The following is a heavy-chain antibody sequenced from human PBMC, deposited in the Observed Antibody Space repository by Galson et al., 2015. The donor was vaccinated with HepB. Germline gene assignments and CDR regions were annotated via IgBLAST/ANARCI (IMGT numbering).Heavy chain of an antibody. CDR1: GGTFSSYA. J-gene: IGHJ3*02. V-gene: IGHV1-69*13. CDR3: ARNVIHCGGDCLGAFDI. D-gene: IGHD2-21*02. Sequence: SVKVSCKASGGTFSSYAISWVRQAPGQGLEWMGGIIPIFGTANYAQKFQGRVTITADESTSTAYMELSSLRSEDTAVYYCARNVIHCGGDCLGAFDIWGQGTMVTVSS. CDR2: IIPIFGTA.